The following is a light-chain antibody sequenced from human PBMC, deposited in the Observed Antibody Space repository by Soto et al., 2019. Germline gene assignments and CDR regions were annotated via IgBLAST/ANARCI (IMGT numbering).Light chain of an antibody. CDR2: EVS. CDR3: CSYTGNTTPV. J-gene: IGLJ3*02. Sequence: QSALTQPASVSGSPGQSITISCTGTSKDVGGYAYVSWYQQYPGKAPKLVISEVSNRPSGVSHRFSGSRSGNTAPLTISGLQAEDEAAYHCCSYTGNTTPVFGGGTKLTVL. CDR1: SKDVGGYAY. V-gene: IGLV2-14*01.